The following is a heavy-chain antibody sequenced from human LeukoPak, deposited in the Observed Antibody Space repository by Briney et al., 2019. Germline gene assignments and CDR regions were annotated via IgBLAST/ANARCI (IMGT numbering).Heavy chain of an antibody. Sequence: GGSLTLSCAASGFTFSGSAVHWVRQASGKGLEWIGRITSKGNSYATAYVASVKGRFTISRDDSKNTAYLQMNSLKTEDTAPYHCTRWVDGGNPFDYWGQGTLVTVSS. D-gene: IGHD4-23*01. CDR3: TRWVDGGNPFDY. V-gene: IGHV3-73*01. CDR1: GFTFSGSA. CDR2: ITSKGNSYAT. J-gene: IGHJ4*02.